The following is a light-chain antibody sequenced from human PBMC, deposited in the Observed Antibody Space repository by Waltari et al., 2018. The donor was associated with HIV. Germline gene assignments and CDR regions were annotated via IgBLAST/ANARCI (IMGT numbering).Light chain of an antibody. J-gene: IGLJ3*02. V-gene: IGLV1-51*01. CDR1: SSNIGNKL. CDR2: DNS. CDR3: GTWDSNLRNWV. Sequence: QSILAQPPSVSATPGQRVTISCSGGSSNIGNKLISWYQQVPGAAPKLLIFDNSKRPSEIPDRFSASKSDTSGTLDIAGLQTGDEGDYYCGTWDSNLRNWVFGGGTKLTVL.